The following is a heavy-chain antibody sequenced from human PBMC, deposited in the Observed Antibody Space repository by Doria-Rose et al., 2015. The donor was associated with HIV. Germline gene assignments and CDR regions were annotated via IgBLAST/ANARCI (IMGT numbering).Heavy chain of an antibody. D-gene: IGHD6-13*01. CDR3: ARDTGYSSSWYEGSNWFDP. CDR1: GFTFSSYS. V-gene: IGHV3-21*01. CDR2: ISSSSSYI. J-gene: IGHJ5*02. Sequence: EVQLVETGGGLVKPGGSLRLSCAASGFTFSSYSMNWVRQAPGKGLEWVSSISSSSSYIYYADSVKGRFTISRDNAKNSLYLQMNSLRAEDTAVYYCARDTGYSSSWYEGSNWFDPWGQGTLVTVSS.